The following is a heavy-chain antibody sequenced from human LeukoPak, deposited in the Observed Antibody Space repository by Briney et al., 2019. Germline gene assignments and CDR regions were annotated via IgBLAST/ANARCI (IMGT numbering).Heavy chain of an antibody. CDR3: ARGRELAGNGIMFLF. CDR1: GYTFTSYY. J-gene: IGHJ4*02. CDR2: INPNSGDT. Sequence: GASVKVSCKASGYTFTSYYMHWVRQAPGQGLEWMGIINPNSGDTNSAQKFQGRVTMTRDTSISTAYMELSRLRSDDTAVYYCARGRELAGNGIMFLFWGQGTLVTVSS. V-gene: IGHV1-2*02. D-gene: IGHD3/OR15-3a*01.